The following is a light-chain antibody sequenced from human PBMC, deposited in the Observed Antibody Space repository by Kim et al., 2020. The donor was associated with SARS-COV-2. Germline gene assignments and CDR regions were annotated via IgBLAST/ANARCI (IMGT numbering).Light chain of an antibody. Sequence: AAIGDRVTITCRSSQDISNFLAWYQQKPGKVPKRLIYDASVLQSGVPSRFSGSGSGTDFTLTISGLQPEDVATYYCQRCYSVPWTFGQGTKVDIK. V-gene: IGKV1-27*01. CDR1: QDISNF. CDR3: QRCYSVPWT. J-gene: IGKJ1*01. CDR2: DAS.